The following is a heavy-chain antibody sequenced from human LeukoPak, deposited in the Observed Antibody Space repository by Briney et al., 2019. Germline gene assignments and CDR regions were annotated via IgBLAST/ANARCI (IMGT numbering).Heavy chain of an antibody. V-gene: IGHV5-51*01. J-gene: IGHJ4*02. CDR2: IYPGDSDT. Sequence: GESLKISCQGSGYSFTTYWIAWVRQMPGKGLECMGIIYPGDSDTRYSPSFQGHVTITADKYISTAYLQWSSLRASDNAMYYCTGQGRSGGWPKDYWGREPWSPSPQ. CDR3: TGQGRSGGWPKDY. CDR1: GYSFTTYW. D-gene: IGHD6-19*01.